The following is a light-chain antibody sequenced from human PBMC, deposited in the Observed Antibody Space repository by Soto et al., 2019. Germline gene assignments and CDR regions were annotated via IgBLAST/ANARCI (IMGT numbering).Light chain of an antibody. V-gene: IGLV2-14*03. J-gene: IGLJ1*01. Sequence: QSVLTQPASVSGSPGQSIAISCTGTSSDVGAYDFVSWYHQHPDKAPKLLIYEVSNRPSGVSDRFSGSKSVNTATLTISGLQAEDEADYYCSSHTTSNTRVFGTGTKVTVL. CDR1: SSDVGAYDF. CDR2: EVS. CDR3: SSHTTSNTRV.